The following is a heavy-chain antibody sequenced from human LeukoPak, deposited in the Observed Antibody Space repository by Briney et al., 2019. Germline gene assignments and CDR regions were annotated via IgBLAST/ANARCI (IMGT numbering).Heavy chain of an antibody. CDR2: ISSSSSYI. CDR3: AREMGFRY. J-gene: IGHJ4*02. CDR1: GFTFSSYA. Sequence: PGGSLRLSCAASGFTFSSYAMSWVRQAPGKGLEWVSSISSSSSYIYYADSVKGRFTISRDNAKNSLYLQMNSLRAEDTAVYCCAREMGFRYWGQGTLVTVSS. V-gene: IGHV3-21*01. D-gene: IGHD2/OR15-2a*01.